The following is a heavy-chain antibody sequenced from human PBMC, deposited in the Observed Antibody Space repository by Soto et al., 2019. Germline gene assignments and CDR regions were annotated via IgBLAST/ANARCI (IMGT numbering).Heavy chain of an antibody. CDR1: GFTFSSYA. D-gene: IGHD2-2*01. V-gene: IGHV3-23*01. CDR3: AKDLGYCSSTSCYPSGVDY. J-gene: IGHJ4*02. CDR2: ISGSGGST. Sequence: PGGSLRLSCAASGFTFSSYAMSWVRQAPGKGLEWVSAISGSGGSTYYADSVKGRFTISRDNSKNTLYLQMNSLRAEDTAVYYCAKDLGYCSSTSCYPSGVDYWGQGTLVTVSS.